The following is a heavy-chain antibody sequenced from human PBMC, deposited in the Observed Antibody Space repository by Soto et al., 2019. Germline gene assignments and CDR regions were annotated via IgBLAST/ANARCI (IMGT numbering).Heavy chain of an antibody. CDR2: ISAGAVAT. D-gene: IGHD3-22*01. Sequence: GSLRLSCAASGFTFSSYAMSWVRQAPGKGLEWVSAISAGAVATNYADSVKGRFTISRDNSKNTLYLQMNSLRAEDTAVYYCAKGRESSGSYRPFDYWGQGALVTVSS. V-gene: IGHV3-23*01. J-gene: IGHJ4*02. CDR1: GFTFSSYA. CDR3: AKGRESSGSYRPFDY.